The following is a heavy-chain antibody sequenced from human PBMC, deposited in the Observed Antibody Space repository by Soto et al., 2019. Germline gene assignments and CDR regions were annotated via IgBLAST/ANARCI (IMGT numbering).Heavy chain of an antibody. J-gene: IGHJ4*02. V-gene: IGHV3-15*05. CDR2: IKSKSAGETT. CDR3: STDSPFSGSVFDY. Sequence: EVQLVESGGGLVKPGGSLRLSCAASGFSFRTTWMAWVRQAPGKGLEWVGRIKSKSAGETTDYADPVKGRFTISRDDSKDTLDLHMDSLETGDTAVYYCSTDSPFSGSVFDYWGEGTLVTVSS. CDR1: GFSFRTTW. D-gene: IGHD1-26*01.